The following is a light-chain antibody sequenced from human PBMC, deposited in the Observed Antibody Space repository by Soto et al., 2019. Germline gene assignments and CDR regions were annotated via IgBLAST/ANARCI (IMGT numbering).Light chain of an antibody. CDR3: QQSMYSPLT. Sequence: DIQMTQSPSSVSASVGDRVTITCRASHYISSWLTWYQQKPGKAPKLLIYAASNLQSGVPSRFSGSGAGTDFTLTISSLQPEDSATYYCQQSMYSPLTFGGGTKVDIK. V-gene: IGKV1-12*01. CDR1: HYISSW. J-gene: IGKJ4*01. CDR2: AAS.